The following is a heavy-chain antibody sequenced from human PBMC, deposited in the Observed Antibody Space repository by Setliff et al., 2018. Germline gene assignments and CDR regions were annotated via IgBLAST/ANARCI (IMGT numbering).Heavy chain of an antibody. CDR1: GFTFGDYT. CDR2: IGSKTYGGVA. V-gene: IGHV3-49*04. D-gene: IGHD5-12*01. J-gene: IGHJ4*02. Sequence: GSLRLSCTTSGFTFGDYTMTWVRQAPGKGLEWVGLIGSKTYGGVAEYAASVKGRFTISRDNVKNTLHLQMNSLRAEDTATYYCAKDGYNWLPFDSWGQGTLVTVSS. CDR3: AKDGYNWLPFDS.